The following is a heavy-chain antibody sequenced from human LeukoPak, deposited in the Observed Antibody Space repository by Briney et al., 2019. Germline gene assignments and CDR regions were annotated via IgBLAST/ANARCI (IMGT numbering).Heavy chain of an antibody. CDR3: ARVSGVCSGGGCHTWFFDL. Sequence: KPSQTLSLTCAISGDSVSSNSAAWNWIRQSPSRGLEWLGRTYYRSKWYNDYAVSVKSRITISPETSKNQFSLHLNSVTPEDAAMYYCARVSGVCSGGGCHTWFFDLWGRGTLVTVSS. CDR1: GDSVSSNSAA. J-gene: IGHJ2*01. D-gene: IGHD2-15*01. V-gene: IGHV6-1*01. CDR2: TYYRSKWYN.